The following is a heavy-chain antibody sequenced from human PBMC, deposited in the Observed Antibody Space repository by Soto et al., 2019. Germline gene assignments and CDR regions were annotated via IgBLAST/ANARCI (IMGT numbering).Heavy chain of an antibody. J-gene: IGHJ4*02. CDR3: ARDYYDSSGFDY. CDR2: IIPIFGTA. D-gene: IGHD3-22*01. CDR1: GGPFISYA. V-gene: IGHV1-69*13. Sequence: SVKVSCTASGGPFISYAISWVRQAPGQGLEWMGGIIPIFGTANYAQKFQGRVTITADESTSTAYMELSSLRSEDTAVYYCARDYYDSSGFDYWGQGTLVTVSS.